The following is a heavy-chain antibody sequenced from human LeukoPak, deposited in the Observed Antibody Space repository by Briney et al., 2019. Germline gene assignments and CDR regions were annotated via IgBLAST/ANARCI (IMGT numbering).Heavy chain of an antibody. CDR1: GYSFTSYW. CDR3: ARHRPGTTMHY. Sequence: GEALQISFKGSGYSFTSYWIGWGRQMPGKGLEWMGIIYPGDSDTRYSPSFQGQVTISADKSISTAYLQWSSLKASDTAMYYCARHRPGTTMHYWGQGTLVTVSS. D-gene: IGHD1-7*01. J-gene: IGHJ4*02. CDR2: IYPGDSDT. V-gene: IGHV5-51*01.